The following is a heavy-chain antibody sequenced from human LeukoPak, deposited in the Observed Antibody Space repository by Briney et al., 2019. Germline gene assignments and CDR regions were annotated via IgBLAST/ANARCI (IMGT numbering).Heavy chain of an antibody. CDR1: GFTISSYG. D-gene: IGHD3-22*01. Sequence: QPGGSLRLSCAASGFTISSYGMHWVRQAPGKGLEWVAVISYDGSNKYYADSVKGRFTISRDNSKNTLYLQMNSLRAEDTAVYYCAKDRSFAHYYDSSGCLDYWGQGTLVTVSS. CDR2: ISYDGSNK. V-gene: IGHV3-30*18. CDR3: AKDRSFAHYYDSSGCLDY. J-gene: IGHJ4*02.